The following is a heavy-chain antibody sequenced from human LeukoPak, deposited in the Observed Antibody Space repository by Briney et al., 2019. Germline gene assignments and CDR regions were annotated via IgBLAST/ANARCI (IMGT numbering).Heavy chain of an antibody. V-gene: IGHV4-4*09. CDR3: ARTLSGGWFDP. Sequence: SETLSLTCTVSGGSISSYYWSWIRQPPGKGLEWIGYIYTSGSTNYNPSLKSRVTISVHTSKNQFSLKLSSVTAADTAVYYCARTLSGGWFDPWGQGTLVTVSS. J-gene: IGHJ5*02. D-gene: IGHD3-10*01. CDR2: IYTSGST. CDR1: GGSISSYY.